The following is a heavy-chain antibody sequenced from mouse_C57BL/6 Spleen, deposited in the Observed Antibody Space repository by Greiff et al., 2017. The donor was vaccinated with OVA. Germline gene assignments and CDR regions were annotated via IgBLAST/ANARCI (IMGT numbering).Heavy chain of an antibody. CDR3: AREGYSNYGSGFAY. D-gene: IGHD2-5*01. CDR1: GYAFSSYW. Sequence: VQLQQSGAELVKPGASVKISCKASGYAFSSYWMNWVKQRPGKGLEWIGQIYPGDGDTNYNGKFKGKATLTADKSSSTAYMQLSSLTSEDSAVYFCAREGYSNYGSGFAYWGQGTLVTVSA. J-gene: IGHJ3*01. V-gene: IGHV1-80*01. CDR2: IYPGDGDT.